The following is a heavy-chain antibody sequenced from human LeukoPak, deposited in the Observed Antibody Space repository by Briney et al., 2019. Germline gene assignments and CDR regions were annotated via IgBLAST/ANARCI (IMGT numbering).Heavy chain of an antibody. V-gene: IGHV4-34*01. Sequence: SETLSLTCAVYGGSFSGYYWSWIRQPPGKGLEWIGEINHSGSTNYNPSLKSRVTISVDTSKNQFPLKPSSVTAADTAVYYCARGRGLSSSWYSYYYYGMDVWGQGTTVTVSS. CDR2: INHSGST. CDR1: GGSFSGYY. D-gene: IGHD6-13*01. CDR3: ARGRGLSSSWYSYYYYGMDV. J-gene: IGHJ6*02.